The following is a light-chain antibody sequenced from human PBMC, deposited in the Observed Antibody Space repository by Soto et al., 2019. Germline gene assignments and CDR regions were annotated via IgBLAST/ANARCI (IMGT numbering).Light chain of an antibody. Sequence: DIQMTQSPPTLSASVGDRVTITCRASQSIRHYLAWYQQMPGKAPKLLIYGASTLQSGVPSKFSGSGSGTEFTLTISSLQPDDFGTKFCQHHNSYSQTFGQGTKVEIK. CDR1: QSIRHY. J-gene: IGKJ1*01. V-gene: IGKV1-5*01. CDR3: QHHNSYSQT. CDR2: GAS.